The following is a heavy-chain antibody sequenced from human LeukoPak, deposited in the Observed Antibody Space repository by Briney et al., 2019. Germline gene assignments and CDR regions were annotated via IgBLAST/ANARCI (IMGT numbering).Heavy chain of an antibody. D-gene: IGHD3-16*01. Sequence: ASVKASCKASGYNLNTYHMHWVRQAPGQGLEWMGIITSTGTTTICAQKLQGRVTMTRDTSTSTVYMDLSSLRSDDTAVYYCATEYVRTHYFDWWGQGTLVTVSS. V-gene: IGHV1-46*02. CDR1: GYNLNTYH. CDR2: ITSTGTTT. CDR3: ATEYVRTHYFDW. J-gene: IGHJ4*02.